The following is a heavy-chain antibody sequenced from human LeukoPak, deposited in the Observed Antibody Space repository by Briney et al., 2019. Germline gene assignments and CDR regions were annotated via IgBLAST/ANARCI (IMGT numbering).Heavy chain of an antibody. CDR3: ARGIHRMQPSDY. D-gene: IGHD6-13*01. Sequence: MPSETPSLTCAVYGGSFSGYYWSWIRQPPGKGLEWIGEINHSGSTNYNPSLKSRVTISVDTSKNQFSLKLSSVTAADTAVYYCARGIHRMQPSDYWGQGTLVTVSS. J-gene: IGHJ4*02. CDR1: GGSFSGYY. V-gene: IGHV4-34*01. CDR2: INHSGST.